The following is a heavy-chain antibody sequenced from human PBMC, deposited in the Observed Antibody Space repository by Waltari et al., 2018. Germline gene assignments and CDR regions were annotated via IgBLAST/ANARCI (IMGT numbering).Heavy chain of an antibody. J-gene: IGHJ4*02. CDR3: ARRDDRPRYCSSTSCYGGDYFDY. D-gene: IGHD2-2*01. Sequence: QVQLQQWGAGLLKPSETLSLTCAVYGGSFSGYYWSWIRQPPGKGLEWIGEINHSGSNNDNPSRKSRVTISVDTSKNQFSLKLSSVTAADTAVYYCARRDDRPRYCSSTSCYGGDYFDYWGQGTLVTVSS. CDR2: INHSGSN. CDR1: GGSFSGYY. V-gene: IGHV4-34*01.